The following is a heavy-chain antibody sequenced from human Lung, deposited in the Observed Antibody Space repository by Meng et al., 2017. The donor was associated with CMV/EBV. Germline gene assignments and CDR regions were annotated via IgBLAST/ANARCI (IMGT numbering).Heavy chain of an antibody. J-gene: IGHJ1*01. V-gene: IGHV4-4*02. CDR3: LRRSGGSV. D-gene: IGHD3-10*01. CDR2: IPHRGSS. CDR1: GASITNHNW. Sequence: AQWREPGPALGKPSETLSLTCAVSGASITNHNWWAWVRQPPGKGLEWIGEIPHRGSSAYNPSLKSRVSMSIDKSKNQFSLKLTSVTAADTAVYHCLRRSGGSVWGQGTLVTVSS.